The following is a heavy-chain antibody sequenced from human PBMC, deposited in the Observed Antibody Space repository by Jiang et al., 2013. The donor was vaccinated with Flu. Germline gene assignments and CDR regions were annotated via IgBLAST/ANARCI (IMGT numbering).Heavy chain of an antibody. Sequence: LLKPSETLSLTCTVSGGSINSYYWSWIRQPPGKGLEWIGYIYYTGSTKYNPSFKSRVTISVDTSMNQFSLKVSSVTAADTAVYYCARENSSWFVQDYSYMDVWGKGTTVTVSS. J-gene: IGHJ6*03. CDR2: IYYTGST. V-gene: IGHV4-59*01. D-gene: IGHD6-13*01. CDR1: GGSINSYY. CDR3: ARENSSWFVQDYSYMDV.